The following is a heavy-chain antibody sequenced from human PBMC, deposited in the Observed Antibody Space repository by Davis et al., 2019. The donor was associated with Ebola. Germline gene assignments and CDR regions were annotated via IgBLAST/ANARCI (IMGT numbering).Heavy chain of an antibody. CDR3: ARDLGMVKSYYFDY. CDR2: INPNTGGT. CDR1: GYTFTAYF. J-gene: IGHJ4*02. V-gene: IGHV1-2*02. D-gene: IGHD5-18*01. Sequence: AASVKVSCKTSGYTFTAYFIHWVRRAPGEGLEWMGWINPNTGGTNSAQKFQGRVTMTRDTSTSTVYMELSSLRSEDTAVYYCARDLGMVKSYYFDYWGQGTLVTVSS.